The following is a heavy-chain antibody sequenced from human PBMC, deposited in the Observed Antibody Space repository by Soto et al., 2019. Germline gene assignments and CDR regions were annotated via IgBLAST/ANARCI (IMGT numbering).Heavy chain of an antibody. V-gene: IGHV3-23*01. D-gene: IGHD6-13*01. J-gene: IGHJ6*02. CDR3: AKVGIAAAGNYYYYGMDV. Sequence: GGSLRLSCAASGFTFSSYAMSWVRQAPGKGLEWVSAISGSGGSTYYADSVKGRFTISRDNSKNTLYLQMNSLRAEDTAVYYCAKVGIAAAGNYYYYGMDVWGQGTTVTVSS. CDR2: ISGSGGST. CDR1: GFTFSSYA.